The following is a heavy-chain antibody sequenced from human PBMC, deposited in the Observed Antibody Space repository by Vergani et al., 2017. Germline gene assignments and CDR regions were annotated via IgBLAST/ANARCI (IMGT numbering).Heavy chain of an antibody. J-gene: IGHJ2*01. D-gene: IGHD3-16*01. Sequence: EVQVVESGGGLIKPGGSLRLSCTASGFTFQAFAFHWVRHVSGRGLEWVSGIDRNYGVKNGNSFEGRFSISRDNAKKAVFLQMNNLRHEDTALYFCVKDNDYDADGPFDLWGRGTLVTVSS. CDR3: VKDNDYDADGPFDL. CDR1: GFTFQAFA. V-gene: IGHV3-9*01. CDR2: IDRNYGVK.